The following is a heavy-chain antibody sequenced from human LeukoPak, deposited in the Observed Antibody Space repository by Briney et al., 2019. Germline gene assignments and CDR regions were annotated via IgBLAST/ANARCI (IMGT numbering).Heavy chain of an antibody. V-gene: IGHV4-39*01. CDR2: IYYSGST. CDR3: ARWWGSASPHIDY. Sequence: PSETLSLTCTVSGGSISRSSYYWGWIRQPPGKGLEWIGSIYYSGSTYYNPSLKSRVTISVDTSKNQFSLKLSSVTAADTAVYYCARWWGSASPHIDYWGQGTLVTVSS. J-gene: IGHJ4*02. D-gene: IGHD2-21*01. CDR1: GGSISRSSYY.